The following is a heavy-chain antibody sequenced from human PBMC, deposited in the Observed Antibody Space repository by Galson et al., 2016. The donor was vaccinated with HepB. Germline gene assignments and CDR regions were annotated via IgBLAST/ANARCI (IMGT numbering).Heavy chain of an antibody. D-gene: IGHD3-16*01. J-gene: IGHJ5*01. CDR2: IRTSGITI. CDR1: GFTFSNYY. CDR3: ARQYGGGAHHCDS. V-gene: IGHV3-11*01. Sequence: SLRLSCAASGFTFSNYYMTWIRQAPGKGLESISYIRTSGITIYYADSVKGRFTISRDNAKNLLYLQMNSLRAEDTAVYYCARQYGGGAHHCDSWGHGTLVTVSS.